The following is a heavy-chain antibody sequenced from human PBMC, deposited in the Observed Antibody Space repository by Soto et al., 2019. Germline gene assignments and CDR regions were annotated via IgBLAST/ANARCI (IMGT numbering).Heavy chain of an antibody. V-gene: IGHV4-39*01. J-gene: IGHJ6*02. CDR1: GGSISSSSYY. D-gene: IGHD2-15*01. CDR3: ARSLFGYCSGGSCYLIYGMDV. CDR2: IYYSGST. Sequence: SETLSLTCTVSGGSISSSSYYWGWIRQPPGKGLEWIGSIYYSGSTYYNPSLKSRVTISVDTSKNQFSLKLSSVTAADTAVYYCARSLFGYCSGGSCYLIYGMDVWGQGTTVTVSS.